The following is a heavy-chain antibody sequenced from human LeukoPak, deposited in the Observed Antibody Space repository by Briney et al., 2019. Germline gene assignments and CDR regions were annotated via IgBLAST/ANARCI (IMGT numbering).Heavy chain of an antibody. V-gene: IGHV3-33*01. J-gene: IGHJ4*02. CDR1: GFTFSSYG. CDR2: IWYDGSNK. CDR3: ARESTAQPFDY. Sequence: QPGRSLRLSCAASGFTFSSYGMHWVRQAPGKGLEWVAVIWYDGSNKYYADPVKGRFTISRDNSKNTLYLQMNSLRAEDTAVYYCARESTAQPFDYWGQGTLVTVSS. D-gene: IGHD2-2*01.